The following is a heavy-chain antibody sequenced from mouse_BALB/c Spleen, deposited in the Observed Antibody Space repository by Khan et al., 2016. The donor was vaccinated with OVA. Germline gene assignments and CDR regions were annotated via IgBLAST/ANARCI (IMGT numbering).Heavy chain of an antibody. V-gene: IGHV3-2*02. CDR1: GYSITSDYA. D-gene: IGHD1-1*01. Sequence: EVQLQESGPGLVKPSQSLSLTCTVTGYSITSDYAWNWIRQFPGNKLEWMGYISYSGRTSYNPSLKSRISITRDTSKNQFFLQLNSVTAEDTATYYCGRGGLISTVVADSFDYWGQGTTLTVSS. J-gene: IGHJ2*01. CDR3: GRGGLISTVVADSFDY. CDR2: ISYSGRT.